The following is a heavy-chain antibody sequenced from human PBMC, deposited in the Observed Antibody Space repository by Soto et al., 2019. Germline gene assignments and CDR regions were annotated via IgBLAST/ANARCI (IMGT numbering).Heavy chain of an antibody. CDR3: ARESEDLTSNFDY. Sequence: AGGSLRLSCAASGFTFTRYSMNWVRQAPGKELEWVSSISSTTNYIYYADSMKGRFTVSRDNAKNSVYLEMNSLSAEDTAVYYCARESEDLTSNFDYWGRGTLVTVSS. CDR2: ISSTTNYI. J-gene: IGHJ4*02. CDR1: GFTFTRYS. V-gene: IGHV3-21*01.